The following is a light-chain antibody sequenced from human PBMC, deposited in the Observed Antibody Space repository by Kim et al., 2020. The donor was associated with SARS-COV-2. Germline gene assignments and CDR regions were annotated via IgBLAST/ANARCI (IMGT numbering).Light chain of an antibody. CDR2: AAS. CDR3: QKYNSVPLT. CDR1: QAISNY. J-gene: IGKJ4*01. V-gene: IGKV1-27*01. Sequence: DIQMTQSPSSLSSSVGDRVTITCRASQAISNYLAWYQQKPGRVPKLLIYAASTLQSGVLSRFSGSGSGAEFTLTISSLQPEDVGTYYCQKYNSVPLTFGGGTKVDIK.